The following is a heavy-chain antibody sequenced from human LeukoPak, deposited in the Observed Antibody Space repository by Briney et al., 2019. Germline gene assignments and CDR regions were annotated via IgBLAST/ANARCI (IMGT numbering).Heavy chain of an antibody. CDR3: ARPFGDHTGDY. Sequence: GGSLRLSCAASGFTFSSYWVHWVRQAPGKGLVWVSRVNSDGSSTNYADSVRGRFTVSRDNAKNTLYLQTNSLRAEDTAVYYCARPFGDHTGDYWGQGTLVTVSS. CDR1: GFTFSSYW. V-gene: IGHV3-74*01. D-gene: IGHD3-10*01. J-gene: IGHJ4*02. CDR2: VNSDGSST.